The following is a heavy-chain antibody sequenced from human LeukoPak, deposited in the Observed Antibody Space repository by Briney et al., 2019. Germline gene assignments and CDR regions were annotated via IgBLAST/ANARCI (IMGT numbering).Heavy chain of an antibody. V-gene: IGHV4-34*01. D-gene: IGHD2-2*02. CDR3: ASGPIVVVPAAIRAPFDP. J-gene: IGHJ5*02. Sequence: SETLSLTCAVYGGSFSGYYWSWIRQPPGKGLEWIGEINHSGSTNYNPSLKGRVTISVDTSKNQFSLKLSSVTAADTAVYYCASGPIVVVPAAIRAPFDPWGQGTLVTVSS. CDR1: GGSFSGYY. CDR2: INHSGST.